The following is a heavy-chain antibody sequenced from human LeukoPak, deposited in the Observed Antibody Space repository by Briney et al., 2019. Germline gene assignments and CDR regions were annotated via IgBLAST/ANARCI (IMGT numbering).Heavy chain of an antibody. D-gene: IGHD6-6*01. CDR3: ARGPLGAAREFDY. CDR1: GGSISSGGYY. V-gene: IGHV4-31*03. Sequence: SETLSLTCTVSGGSISSGGYYWSWIRQHPGKGLEWIGYIYYSGSTYYNPSLKSRVTISVDTSKNQFSLKLSSVTAADTAVYYCARGPLGAAREFDYWGQGTLVTVSS. CDR2: IYYSGST. J-gene: IGHJ4*02.